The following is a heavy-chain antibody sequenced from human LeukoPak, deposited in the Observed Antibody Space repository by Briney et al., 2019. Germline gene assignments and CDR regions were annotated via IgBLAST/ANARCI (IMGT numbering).Heavy chain of an antibody. Sequence: GGSLTLSCVASGFTFSNYAMSWVRQAPGKGLKYVSPISASGLSTYYTDSVRGRFTNSRDNSKNTLYLQMHSLRAEDTAVYYCAKETSITGAGDFWGQGALVTVSS. D-gene: IGHD1-20*01. J-gene: IGHJ4*02. CDR3: AKETSITGAGDF. V-gene: IGHV3-23*01. CDR2: ISASGLST. CDR1: GFTFSNYA.